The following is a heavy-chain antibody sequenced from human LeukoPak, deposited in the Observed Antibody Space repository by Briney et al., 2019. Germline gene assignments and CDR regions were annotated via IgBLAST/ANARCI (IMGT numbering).Heavy chain of an antibody. CDR3: AKKDNGNYFNFDY. J-gene: IGHJ4*02. CDR1: GFTFSSYS. V-gene: IGHV3-66*01. Sequence: GGSLRLFCAASGFTFSSYSMNWVRQAPGKGLEWVSVIYSGGNTYYADSVKGRFTISRDNSKNTLYLQMNSLRAEDTAVYYCAKKDNGNYFNFDYWGQGTLVTVSS. D-gene: IGHD2/OR15-2a*01. CDR2: IYSGGNT.